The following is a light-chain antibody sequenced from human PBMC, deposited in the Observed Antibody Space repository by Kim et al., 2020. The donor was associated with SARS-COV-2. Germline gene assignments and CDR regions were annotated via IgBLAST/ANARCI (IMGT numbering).Light chain of an antibody. V-gene: IGLV2-8*01. Sequence: QSALTQPPSASGSPGQSVTISCTGTSSDVGGYNYVSWYQQHPGKAPKLMIYEVIKRPSGIPDRFSGSKSGNTASLTVSGLQAEDEADYYCSSYAVSNYLVVGEETKLTVL. CDR2: EVI. CDR1: SSDVGGYNY. J-gene: IGLJ2*01. CDR3: SSYAVSNYLV.